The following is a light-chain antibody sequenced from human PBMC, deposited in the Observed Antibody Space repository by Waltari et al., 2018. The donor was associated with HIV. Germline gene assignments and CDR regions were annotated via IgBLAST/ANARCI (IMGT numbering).Light chain of an antibody. V-gene: IGLV1-40*01. J-gene: IGLJ2*01. Sequence: QSVLTQPPSVSGAPGQRVTISCTGSGSNIGAGYDAHWYQQLPGTAPKLLIYGDRRRPAGVPDRFSGAKAGTSAALAITGLQAVEEADYYGQSYDSSLSGWVFGGGTKLTVL. CDR3: QSYDSSLSGWV. CDR1: GSNIGAGYD. CDR2: GDR.